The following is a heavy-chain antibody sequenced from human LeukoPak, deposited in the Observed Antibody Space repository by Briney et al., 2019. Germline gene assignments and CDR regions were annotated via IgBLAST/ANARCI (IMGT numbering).Heavy chain of an antibody. V-gene: IGHV4-59*01. CDR3: ARDIVATITGGVGAFDI. Sequence: SETLSLTCTVSGGSISSYYWSWIRQPPGKGLEWIGYIYYSGSTNYNPSLKSRVTISVDTSKNQFSLKLGSVTAADTAVYYCARDIVATITGGVGAFDIWGQGTMVTVSS. D-gene: IGHD5-12*01. CDR1: GGSISSYY. J-gene: IGHJ3*02. CDR2: IYYSGST.